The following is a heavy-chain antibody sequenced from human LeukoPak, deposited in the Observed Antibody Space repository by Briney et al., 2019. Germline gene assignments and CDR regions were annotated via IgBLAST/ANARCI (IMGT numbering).Heavy chain of an antibody. D-gene: IGHD4-17*01. CDR3: ARQRTVTTRGVVVSTFDY. V-gene: IGHV5-51*01. Sequence: GESLKISCKGSGYSFTSYWIGWVRQMPGKGLEWMGIIYPGDSDTRYSPSFQGQVTISADKPISTAYLQWGSLKASDTAMYYCARQRTVTTRGVVVSTFDYWGQGTLVTVSS. J-gene: IGHJ4*02. CDR1: GYSFTSYW. CDR2: IYPGDSDT.